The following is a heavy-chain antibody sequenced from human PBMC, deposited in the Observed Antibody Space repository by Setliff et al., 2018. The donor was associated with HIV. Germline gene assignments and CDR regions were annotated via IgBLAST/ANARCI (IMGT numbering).Heavy chain of an antibody. J-gene: IGHJ4*02. Sequence: PGGSLRLSCSVSGFTFSSHGMHWVRQTPGKGLEWVAFTVIDGTYTFYAESVKGRFTISSDNAKSTLYLQMNSLSTDDTAVYYCVKDPREGAGYFDYWGQGTKVTVSS. CDR2: TVIDGTYT. D-gene: IGHD1-26*01. CDR3: VKDPREGAGYFDY. CDR1: GFTFSSHG. V-gene: IGHV3-30*02.